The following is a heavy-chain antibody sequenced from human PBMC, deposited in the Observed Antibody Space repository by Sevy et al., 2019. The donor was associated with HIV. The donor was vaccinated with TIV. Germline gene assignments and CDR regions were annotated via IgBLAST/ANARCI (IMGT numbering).Heavy chain of an antibody. Sequence: GGSLRLSCAASGFTFSSYAMHWVRQAPGKGLEWVAVISYDGSNKYYADSVKGRFTISRDNSKNTLYLQMNSLGAEDTAVYYCARGPNVDYYDSSGLLYYFDYWGQGTLVTVSS. CDR3: ARGPNVDYYDSSGLLYYFDY. V-gene: IGHV3-30-3*01. D-gene: IGHD3-22*01. J-gene: IGHJ4*02. CDR2: ISYDGSNK. CDR1: GFTFSSYA.